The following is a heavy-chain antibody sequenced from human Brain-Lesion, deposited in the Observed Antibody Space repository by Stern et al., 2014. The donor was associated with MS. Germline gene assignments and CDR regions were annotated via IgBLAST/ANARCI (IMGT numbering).Heavy chain of an antibody. Sequence: VQLVESGGGLVQPGGSLRLSCAASGFTFSNYWMYWVRQAPGKGLVWVSRVNNDGRRTSYADSVKGRFTMSRDNAKNTLYLQMNSLRVEDTAIYYCARGERWFDSWGQGTLVTVSS. V-gene: IGHV3-74*02. D-gene: IGHD3-10*01. CDR2: VNNDGRRT. CDR1: GFTFSNYW. J-gene: IGHJ5*01. CDR3: ARGERWFDS.